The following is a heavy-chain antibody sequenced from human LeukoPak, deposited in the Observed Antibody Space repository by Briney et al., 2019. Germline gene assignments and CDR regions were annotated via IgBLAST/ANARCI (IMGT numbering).Heavy chain of an antibody. CDR1: GFTVSSNY. CDR3: AKDHYRNYYDSSGYPGY. Sequence: GGSLRLSCAASGFTVSSNYMYWVRQAPGKGLEWVSVIYSGGSTYYADSVKGRLTISRDNSKNTLYLQMNSLRAEDTAVYYCAKDHYRNYYDSSGYPGYWGQGTLVTVSS. V-gene: IGHV3-66*01. CDR2: IYSGGST. D-gene: IGHD3-22*01. J-gene: IGHJ4*02.